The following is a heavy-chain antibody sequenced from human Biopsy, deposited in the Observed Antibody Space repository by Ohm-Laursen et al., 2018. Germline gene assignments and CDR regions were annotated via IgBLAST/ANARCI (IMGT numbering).Heavy chain of an antibody. CDR2: INHRGRS. CDR1: GESFSAYY. CDR3: AREGGGLLPIRLTDF. V-gene: IGHV4-34*01. Sequence: SQTLSLTCGVSGESFSAYYWSWIRQSPGKGLEWIGEINHRGRSSYSPSLQSRVTISVDASKNQFSLNMKSVTAADTAVYFCAREGGGLLPIRLTDFWGPGMMVTVSS. D-gene: IGHD1-26*01. J-gene: IGHJ4*02.